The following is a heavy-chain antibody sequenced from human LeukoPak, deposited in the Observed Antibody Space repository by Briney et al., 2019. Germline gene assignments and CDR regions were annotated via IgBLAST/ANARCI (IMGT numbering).Heavy chain of an antibody. CDR2: INPSGGST. Sequence: ASVKVSCKASGYTFTNYYIHWVRQAPGQGLECMGIINPSGGSTSYAQKFQGRVTMIRDMSTSTVYMELSSLRSEDMAVYYCARGYDRSYYYYMDVWGKGTTVTVSS. CDR1: GYTFTNYY. J-gene: IGHJ6*03. D-gene: IGHD3-22*01. CDR3: ARGYDRSYYYYMDV. V-gene: IGHV1-46*01.